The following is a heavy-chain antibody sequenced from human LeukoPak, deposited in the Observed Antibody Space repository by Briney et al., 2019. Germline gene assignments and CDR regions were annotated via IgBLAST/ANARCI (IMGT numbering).Heavy chain of an antibody. CDR2: IWYDGSDK. CDR1: GFTFSNYG. J-gene: IGHJ4*02. V-gene: IGHV3-33*01. D-gene: IGHD3-16*01. CDR3: ARPVVLGAYLGGAYDFDS. Sequence: GGSLRLSCAASGFTFSNYGMHWVRQAPGKGLEWVAVIWYDGSDKYHADSVKGRFTISRDNSKNTLYLQMNSLRVEDTAVYYCARPVVLGAYLGGAYDFDSWGQGTLVTVSS.